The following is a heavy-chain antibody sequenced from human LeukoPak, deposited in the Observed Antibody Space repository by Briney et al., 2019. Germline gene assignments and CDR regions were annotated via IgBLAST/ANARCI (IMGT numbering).Heavy chain of an antibody. Sequence: SETLSLTCTVSGGSISSSSYYWGWIRQPAGKGLEWIGSIYYSGSTYYNPSLKSRVTISVDTSKNQFSLKLSSVTAADTAVYYCARDSLTGTTKPLDYWGQGTLVTVSS. CDR1: GGSISSSSYY. V-gene: IGHV4-39*07. CDR2: IYYSGST. J-gene: IGHJ4*02. CDR3: ARDSLTGTTKPLDY. D-gene: IGHD1-7*01.